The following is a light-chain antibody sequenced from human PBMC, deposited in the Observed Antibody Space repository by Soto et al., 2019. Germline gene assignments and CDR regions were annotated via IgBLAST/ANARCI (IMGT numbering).Light chain of an antibody. Sequence: IVLTQSPGTLSSSPGERVTLSCRATQRVSSRYLAWYQQKPGQAPRLLIYGASTRATGIPDRFGGSGSGTDFTLTISRLDPEDFAVYYCQYYGTSPRPFGQGTKIDLK. J-gene: IGKJ1*01. V-gene: IGKV3-20*01. CDR1: QRVSSRY. CDR2: GAS. CDR3: QYYGTSPRP.